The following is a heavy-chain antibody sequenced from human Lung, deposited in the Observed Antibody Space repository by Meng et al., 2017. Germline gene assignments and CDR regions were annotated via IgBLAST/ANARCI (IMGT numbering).Heavy chain of an antibody. V-gene: IGHV3-74*01. D-gene: IGHD1-1*01. Sequence: VGSGGVLVPLGGSMRLSCAASGFTFTDHWMHWVRQGPGKGLVWVSRINRDGTKPTYADSVKGRFTISRDNAKNTLYLQMNNLRAEDTAFYYCTNDRLNHWGQGALVTVSS. CDR1: GFTFTDHW. CDR3: TNDRLNH. J-gene: IGHJ1*01. CDR2: INRDGTKP.